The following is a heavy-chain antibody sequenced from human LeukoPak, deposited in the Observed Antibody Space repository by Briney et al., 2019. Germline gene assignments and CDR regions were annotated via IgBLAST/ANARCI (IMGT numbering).Heavy chain of an antibody. V-gene: IGHV4-39*01. CDR2: SFYSGST. CDR1: GGSISSSSYY. J-gene: IGHJ4*02. CDR3: ARGYCISTSCSRFPSDY. D-gene: IGHD2-2*01. Sequence: SSETLSLTCTVSGGSISSSSYYWGWIRQPPGKGLEWIGSSFYSGSTYYNPSLKSRVTISVDTSKNQFSLKLSSVTAADTAVYYCARGYCISTSCSRFPSDYWGQGTLVTVSS.